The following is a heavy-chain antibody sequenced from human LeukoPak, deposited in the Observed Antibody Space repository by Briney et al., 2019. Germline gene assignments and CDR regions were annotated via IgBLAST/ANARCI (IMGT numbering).Heavy chain of an antibody. CDR3: AKEEWGFGEFPLFMDV. CDR1: GFTFDEYA. V-gene: IGHV3-23*01. D-gene: IGHD3-10*01. CDR2: ISGSGGST. J-gene: IGHJ6*03. Sequence: GGSLRLSCAASGFTFDEYAMHWVRQAPGKGLEWVSAISGSGGSTYYADSVKGRFTIFRDKSKNTLYLQMNSLRAEDTAVYYCAKEEWGFGEFPLFMDVWGKGTTVTISS.